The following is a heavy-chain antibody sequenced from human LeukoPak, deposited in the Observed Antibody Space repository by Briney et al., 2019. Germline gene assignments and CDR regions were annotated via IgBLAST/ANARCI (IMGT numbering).Heavy chain of an antibody. V-gene: IGHV3-30*18. CDR3: AKDLSLVVGATGIDY. D-gene: IGHD1-26*01. Sequence: GGSLRLSCAASGFTFSSYGMHWVRQAPGKGLEWVAVISYDGSNKYYADSVKGRFTISRDNSKNTLYLQMNSLRAEDTAVYYCAKDLSLVVGATGIDYWGQGTLVTVSS. CDR1: GFTFSSYG. J-gene: IGHJ4*02. CDR2: ISYDGSNK.